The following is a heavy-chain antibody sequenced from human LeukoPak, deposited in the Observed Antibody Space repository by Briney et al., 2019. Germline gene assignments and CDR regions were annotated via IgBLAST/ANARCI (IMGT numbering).Heavy chain of an antibody. CDR2: IYYSGST. J-gene: IGHJ4*02. V-gene: IGHV4-59*01. CDR1: GGSISTYY. CDR3: ARGATSLSYFDS. D-gene: IGHD2/OR15-2a*01. Sequence: PSETLSLTCTVSGGSISTYYWSLIRQPPGKGLEWIGYIYYSGSTNYNPSLKSRVTISVDTSKNQFSLRLSSVTAADTAVYYCARGATSLSYFDSRGQGTLVTVSS.